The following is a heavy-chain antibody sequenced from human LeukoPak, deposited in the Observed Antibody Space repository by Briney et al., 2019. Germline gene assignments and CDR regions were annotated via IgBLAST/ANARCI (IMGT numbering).Heavy chain of an antibody. J-gene: IGHJ6*02. CDR3: ARVQTTVPYYYYYGMDV. D-gene: IGHD4-17*01. CDR2: IYYSGST. Sequence: SETLSLTCTVSGDSISSYYWSWIRQPPGKGLEWIGYIYYSGSTNYNPSLKSRVTISVDTSKNQFSLKLSSVTAADTAVYYCARVQTTVPYYYYYGMDVWGQGTTVTVSS. V-gene: IGHV4-59*01. CDR1: GDSISSYY.